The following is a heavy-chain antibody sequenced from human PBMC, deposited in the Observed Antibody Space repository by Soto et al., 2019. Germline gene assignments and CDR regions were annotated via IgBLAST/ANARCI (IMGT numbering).Heavy chain of an antibody. J-gene: IGHJ6*02. D-gene: IGHD2-15*01. Sequence: QVQLVESGGGVVQPGRSLRLSCAASGFTFSSYGMHWVRQAPGKGLEWVAVIWYDGSNKYYADSVKGRFIISRDNSKNTLYLQMNSLRAEDTAVYYCARDADCSGGSCYSPYYYYYGMDVWGQGTTVTVSS. CDR3: ARDADCSGGSCYSPYYYYYGMDV. CDR2: IWYDGSNK. CDR1: GFTFSSYG. V-gene: IGHV3-33*01.